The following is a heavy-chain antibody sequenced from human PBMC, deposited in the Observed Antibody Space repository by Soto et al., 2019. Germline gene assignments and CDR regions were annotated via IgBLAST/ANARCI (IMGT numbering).Heavy chain of an antibody. CDR3: ARVRRCSGGSCYVYYYYYMDV. V-gene: IGHV4-31*03. Sequence: PSETLSLTCTVSGGSISSGGYYWSWIRQHPGKGLEWIGYIYYSGSTYYNPSLKSRVTISVDTSKNQFSLKLSSVTAADTAVYYCARVRRCSGGSCYVYYYYYMDVWGKGTTVTVSS. CDR2: IYYSGST. D-gene: IGHD2-15*01. J-gene: IGHJ6*03. CDR1: GGSISSGGYY.